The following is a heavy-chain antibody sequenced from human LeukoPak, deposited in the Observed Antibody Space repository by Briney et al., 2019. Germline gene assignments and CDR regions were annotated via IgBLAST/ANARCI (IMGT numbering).Heavy chain of an antibody. J-gene: IGHJ1*01. CDR1: GYTFTDYY. Sequence: ASVKVSCKASGYTFTDYYVHWVRQAPGQGLEWMGWIDPNSGGTNYAEKFQGRVTMTRDTSINTAYMELSRLTSDDTAVYYCASRSGAEYFHHWGQGTLVTASS. V-gene: IGHV1-2*02. CDR2: IDPNSGGT. CDR3: ASRSGAEYFHH.